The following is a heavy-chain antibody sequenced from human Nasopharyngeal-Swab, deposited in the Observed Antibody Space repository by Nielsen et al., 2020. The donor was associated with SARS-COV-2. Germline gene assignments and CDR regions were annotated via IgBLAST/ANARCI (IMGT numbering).Heavy chain of an antibody. D-gene: IGHD3-22*01. CDR3: AKDGYYYDSSGYYSFDP. J-gene: IGHJ5*02. CDR1: GFTFSSYG. V-gene: IGHV3-30*18. CDR2: ISYDGSNK. Sequence: GESLKISCAASGFTFSSYGMRWVRQAPGKGLEWVAVISYDGSNKCYADSVKGRFTISRDNSKNTLYLQMNSLRAEDTAVYYCAKDGYYYDSSGYYSFDPWGQGTLVTVSS.